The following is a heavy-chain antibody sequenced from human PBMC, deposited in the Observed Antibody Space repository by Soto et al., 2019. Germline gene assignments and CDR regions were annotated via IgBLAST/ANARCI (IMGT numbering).Heavy chain of an antibody. CDR1: GFTFSSYG. D-gene: IGHD6-19*01. J-gene: IGHJ4*02. CDR3: AKDLKYSSGWASPYFDY. CDR2: ISYDGSNK. Sequence: QVQLVESGGGVVQPGRSLRLSCAASGFTFSSYGMHWVRQAPGKGLEWVAVISYDGSNKYYADSVKGRFTISRDNSKNTLYLQMNSLRAEDTAVYYCAKDLKYSSGWASPYFDYWGQGTLVSVCS. V-gene: IGHV3-30*18.